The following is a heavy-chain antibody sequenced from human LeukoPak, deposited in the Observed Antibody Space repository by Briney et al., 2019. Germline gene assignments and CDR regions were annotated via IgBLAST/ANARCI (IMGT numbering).Heavy chain of an antibody. J-gene: IGHJ1*01. CDR3: ATYSSLNRREFQY. V-gene: IGHV3-7*01. CDR2: IKTDGSEK. Sequence: GGSLRLSCTASGFILGDYAMSWVRQAPGKGLQWVANIKTDGSEKYYVDSVKGRFTISRDNAKNSLYLQMNSLRAEDTAVYYCATYSSLNRREFQYWGQGTLLTVSS. D-gene: IGHD3-22*01. CDR1: GFILGDYA.